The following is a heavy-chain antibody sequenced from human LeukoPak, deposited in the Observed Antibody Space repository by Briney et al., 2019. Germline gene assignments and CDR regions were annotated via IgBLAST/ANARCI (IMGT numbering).Heavy chain of an antibody. Sequence: ASVKVSCKASGYTFTGYYMHWVRQAAGQGLEWMGWINPNSGGTNYAQKFQGRVTMTRDTSISTAYMELSRLRSDDTAVYYCARVGSTMVRGAPNYWGQGTLVTVSS. CDR3: ARVGSTMVRGAPNY. CDR2: INPNSGGT. V-gene: IGHV1-2*02. J-gene: IGHJ4*02. D-gene: IGHD3-10*01. CDR1: GYTFTGYY.